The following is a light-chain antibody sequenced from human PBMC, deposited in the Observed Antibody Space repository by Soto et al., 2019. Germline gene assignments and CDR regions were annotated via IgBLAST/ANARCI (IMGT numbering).Light chain of an antibody. CDR1: SSDVGGYNY. J-gene: IGLJ1*01. Sequence: SALRHPPSACWSPGHSVSISCTGTSSDVGGYNYVSWYQQHPGKAPKLMIYEVNKRPSGVPDRFSGSKSGNTASLTVSGLQAEDEADYYCSSYAGSSNVFGTGTKVTVL. CDR2: EVN. CDR3: SSYAGSSNV. V-gene: IGLV2-8*01.